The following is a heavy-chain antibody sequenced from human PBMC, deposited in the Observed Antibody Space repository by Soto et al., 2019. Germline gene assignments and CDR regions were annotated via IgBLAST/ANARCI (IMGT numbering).Heavy chain of an antibody. CDR3: ARDRGSGSDYYYYGMDV. CDR2: MNPNSGNT. D-gene: IGHD1-26*01. V-gene: IGHV1-8*01. Sequence: GASVKVSCKASGYTFTSYDINWVRQATGQGLEWMGWMNPNSGNTGYAQKFQGRVTMTRNTSISTAYMELSSLRSEDTAVYYCARDRGSGSDYYYYGMDVWGQGTTVTVSS. J-gene: IGHJ6*02. CDR1: GYTFTSYD.